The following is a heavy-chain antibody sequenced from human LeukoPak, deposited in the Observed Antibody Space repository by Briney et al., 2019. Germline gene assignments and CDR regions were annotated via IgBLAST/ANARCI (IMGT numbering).Heavy chain of an antibody. CDR1: GYTFTSYG. CDR3: ARGIAVAGHDY. V-gene: IGHV1-8*02. Sequence: ASVKVSCKASGYTFTSYGISWVRQAPGQGLEWMGWMNPNSGNTGYAQKFQGRVTMTRNTSISTAYMELSSLRSEDTAVYYCARGIAVAGHDYWGQGTLVTVSS. D-gene: IGHD6-13*01. CDR2: MNPNSGNT. J-gene: IGHJ4*02.